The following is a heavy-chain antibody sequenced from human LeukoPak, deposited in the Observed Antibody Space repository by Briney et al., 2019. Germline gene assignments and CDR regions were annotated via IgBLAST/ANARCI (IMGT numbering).Heavy chain of an antibody. CDR2: IAHTGAI. Sequence: SETLSLTCIVSGDSISRYSWNWIRQSPGRGLEWIGYIAHTGAISYKSFLKSRVTISVDTSKSQLSLRLTSVTAADTAVYYCARWDDSAWAFGNWGPGTLVTVSS. V-gene: IGHV4-59*08. J-gene: IGHJ4*02. D-gene: IGHD6-19*01. CDR1: GDSISRYS. CDR3: ARWDDSAWAFGN.